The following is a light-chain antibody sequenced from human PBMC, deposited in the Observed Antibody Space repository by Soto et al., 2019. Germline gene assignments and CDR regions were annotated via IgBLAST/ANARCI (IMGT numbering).Light chain of an antibody. Sequence: DIQMTQSPSSLSACVGDRVTITCRASQTISTYLNWYQQKPGKAPKLLIYAASSLQSGVPSRFSGSGSGTDFTLTISSLQPEDFATYYCQQSYSTSITCGQGTRLEIK. CDR3: QQSYSTSIT. V-gene: IGKV1-39*01. CDR1: QTISTY. CDR2: AAS. J-gene: IGKJ5*01.